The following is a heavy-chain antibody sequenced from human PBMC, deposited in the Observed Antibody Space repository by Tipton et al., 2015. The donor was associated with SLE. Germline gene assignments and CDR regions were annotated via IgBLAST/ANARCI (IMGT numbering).Heavy chain of an antibody. D-gene: IGHD4-17*01. CDR3: ARAVTTGLYWYFDL. J-gene: IGHJ2*01. V-gene: IGHV1-18*01. CDR2: ISTYNGNT. CDR1: AYTFTTYS. Sequence: QLVQSGAEVKNPGASVKVSCKASAYTFTTYSISWVRQAPGQGLEWMGWISTYNGNTNYAQKLQGRVTMTTDTSTSTAYMELRSLRSYDTAVYYCARAVTTGLYWYFDLWGRGTLVTVSS.